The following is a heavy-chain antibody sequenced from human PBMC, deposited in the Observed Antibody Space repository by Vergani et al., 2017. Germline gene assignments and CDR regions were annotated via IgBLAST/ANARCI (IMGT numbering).Heavy chain of an antibody. Sequence: QLQLQESGPGLLKPSETLSLTCSVSGTSISGSSDYWGWIRQPPGKGLGWIRSIFYTGTSYYNPSLESRATNSVDTSKNQFSLKLKSVTAADTAVYYCARQFWGGGGYRFDHWGQGTLVTASA. V-gene: IGHV4-39*01. J-gene: IGHJ4*02. CDR2: IFYTGTS. D-gene: IGHD5-18*01. CDR3: ARQFWGGGGYRFDH. CDR1: GTSISGSSDY.